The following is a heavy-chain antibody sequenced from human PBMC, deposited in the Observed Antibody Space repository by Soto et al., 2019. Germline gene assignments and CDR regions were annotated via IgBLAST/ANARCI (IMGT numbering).Heavy chain of an antibody. J-gene: IGHJ4*02. CDR1: GFTFSSYA. V-gene: IGHV3-23*01. CDR2: ISGSGGST. D-gene: IGHD4-17*01. CDR3: AKDPETTVTTMGFFDY. Sequence: EVQLLESGGGLVQPGGSLRLSCAASGFTFSSYAMSWVRQAPGKGLEWVSAISGSGGSTYYADSVKGRFTISRDNSKNTLYLQMNSLRAEDTAVYYCAKDPETTVTTMGFFDYWGQGTLVTVSS.